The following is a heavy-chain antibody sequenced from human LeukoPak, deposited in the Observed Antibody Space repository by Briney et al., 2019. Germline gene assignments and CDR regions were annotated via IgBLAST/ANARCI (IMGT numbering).Heavy chain of an antibody. CDR2: IKQDGSEK. Sequence: PGGSLRLSCAVSGFTFSSYWMSWVRQAPGKGLEWVANIKQDGSEKYYVDSMKGRFTISRDNAKNSLYLQMNSLRGEDTDVYYCARERFSCGYGGRKFDYWGQGSLVTVSS. CDR3: ARERFSCGYGGRKFDY. D-gene: IGHD5-18*01. CDR1: GFTFSSYW. V-gene: IGHV3-7*01. J-gene: IGHJ4*02.